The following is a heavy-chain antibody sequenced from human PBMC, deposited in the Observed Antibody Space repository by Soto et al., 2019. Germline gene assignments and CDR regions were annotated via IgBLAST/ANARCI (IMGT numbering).Heavy chain of an antibody. CDR1: GYTFTSYA. CDR2: INAGNGNT. V-gene: IGHV1-3*01. CDR3: ARDSPYYGSGSDAFDI. D-gene: IGHD3-10*01. J-gene: IGHJ3*02. Sequence: GASVKVSCKASGYTFTSYAMHWVRQAPGQRLEWMGWINAGNGNTKYSQKFQGRVTITRDTSASIAYMELSSLRSEDTAVYYCARDSPYYGSGSDAFDIWGQGTMVTVSS.